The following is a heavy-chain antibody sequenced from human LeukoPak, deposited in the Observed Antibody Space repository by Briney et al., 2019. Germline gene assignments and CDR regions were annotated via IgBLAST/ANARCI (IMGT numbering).Heavy chain of an antibody. CDR1: GFTFDDYA. CDR3: AKGTSGGNSGSAFDI. V-gene: IGHV3-9*01. CDR2: ISWSSGSI. D-gene: IGHD4-23*01. J-gene: IGHJ3*02. Sequence: GGSLRLSCAASGFTFDDYAMHWVRQAPGKGLEWVSGISWSSGSIGYADSVKGRFTISRDNAKNSLYLQMNSLRAEDTALYYCAKGTSGGNSGSAFDIWGQGTMVTVSS.